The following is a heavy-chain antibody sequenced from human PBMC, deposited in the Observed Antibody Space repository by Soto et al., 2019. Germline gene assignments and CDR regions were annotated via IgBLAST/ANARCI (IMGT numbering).Heavy chain of an antibody. CDR2: IIPLFGTA. D-gene: IGHD1-1*01. Sequence: QVQLVQSGAEVKKPGSSVKVSCRASGGTFSNYAISWVQQAPGQGLEWMGGIIPLFGTANYVQKFQGRVTITADKSTSTAYMELNSLRSEDTAVYYCARGSTTNWYFELWGRGTLVTVSS. CDR1: GGTFSNYA. CDR3: ARGSTTNWYFEL. V-gene: IGHV1-69*06. J-gene: IGHJ2*01.